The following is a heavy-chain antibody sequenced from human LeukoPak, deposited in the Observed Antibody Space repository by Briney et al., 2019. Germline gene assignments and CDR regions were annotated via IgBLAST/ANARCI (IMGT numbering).Heavy chain of an antibody. CDR3: ARAYSTYHMDV. V-gene: IGHV3-9*01. Sequence: GGSLRLSCAASGFTFDDYAMHWVRQAPGKGLEWVSGISWNSGFIDYADSVKGRFTISRDNAENSLYLQMNSLRAEDTAVYYCARAYSTYHMDVWGKGTTVTVSS. D-gene: IGHD4-11*01. CDR1: GFTFDDYA. J-gene: IGHJ6*03. CDR2: ISWNSGFI.